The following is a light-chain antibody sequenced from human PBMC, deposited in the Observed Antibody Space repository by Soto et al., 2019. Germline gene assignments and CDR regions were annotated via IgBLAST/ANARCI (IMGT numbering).Light chain of an antibody. J-gene: IGKJ1*01. Sequence: DIQMTQSPSPLSASVGDRATITCRASQSISSWLAWYQQKPGKAPKLLIYDASTLQSGVPSRYSGSGSGTEFTLTISSLQPDDFATYYCQHYNSYSEAFGQGTKVDIK. CDR1: QSISSW. CDR2: DAS. V-gene: IGKV1-5*01. CDR3: QHYNSYSEA.